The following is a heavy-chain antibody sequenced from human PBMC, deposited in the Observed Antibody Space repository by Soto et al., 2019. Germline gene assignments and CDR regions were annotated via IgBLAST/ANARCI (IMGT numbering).Heavy chain of an antibody. Sequence: SVKVSCKASGFTFTSSSVQWVRQARGQGLEWMGGIIPIFGTANYAQKFQGRVTITADESTSTAYTELSSLRSEDTAVYYCATAIEIVVVPAATPELWDYYGMDVWGQGTTVTVSS. CDR2: IIPIFGTA. V-gene: IGHV1-69*13. D-gene: IGHD2-2*01. CDR1: GFTFTSSS. CDR3: ATAIEIVVVPAATPELWDYYGMDV. J-gene: IGHJ6*02.